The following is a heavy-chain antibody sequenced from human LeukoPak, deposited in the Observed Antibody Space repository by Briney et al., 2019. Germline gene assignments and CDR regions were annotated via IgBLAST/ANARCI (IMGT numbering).Heavy chain of an antibody. Sequence: PSETLSLTCTVSGGSISSYYWSWIRQPPGKGLDWIGYIYYSGSTNYNPSLKSRVTISVDTPKNQFSLKLSSVTAADTAVYYCARSKNYYYGSGSYYNLGAFDIWGQGTMVTVSS. J-gene: IGHJ3*02. V-gene: IGHV4-59*01. CDR1: GGSISSYY. CDR3: ARSKNYYYGSGSYYNLGAFDI. D-gene: IGHD3-10*01. CDR2: IYYSGST.